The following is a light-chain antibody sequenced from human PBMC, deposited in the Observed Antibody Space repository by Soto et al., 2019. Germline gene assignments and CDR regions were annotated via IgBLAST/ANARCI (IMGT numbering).Light chain of an antibody. J-gene: IGLJ2*01. CDR3: CSYAGIYTMV. V-gene: IGLV2-11*01. CDR1: RNDVGAYKY. CDR2: DVN. Sequence: QSLLTQPRSVSGSPGQSVTISCTGTRNDVGAYKYVSWYQQHPGKAPKLIIYDVNRRPSGVPDRFSGSKSGNTASLTISGLQAEDEAHYSCCSYAGIYTMVFGGGTQLTVL.